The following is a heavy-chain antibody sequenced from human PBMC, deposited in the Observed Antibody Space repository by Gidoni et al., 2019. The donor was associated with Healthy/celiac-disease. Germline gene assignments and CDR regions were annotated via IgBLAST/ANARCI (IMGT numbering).Heavy chain of an antibody. CDR3: ARDLVRYFDWSRSFDP. Sequence: EVQLVESGGGLVKPGGSLRLSCAAYGFTFSSYSMNWVRQAPGKGLEWVSSISSSSSYIYYADSVKGRFTISRDNAKNSLYLQMNSLRAEDTAVYYCARDLVRYFDWSRSFDPWGQGTLVTVSS. CDR2: ISSSSSYI. D-gene: IGHD3-9*01. J-gene: IGHJ5*02. CDR1: GFTFSSYS. V-gene: IGHV3-21*01.